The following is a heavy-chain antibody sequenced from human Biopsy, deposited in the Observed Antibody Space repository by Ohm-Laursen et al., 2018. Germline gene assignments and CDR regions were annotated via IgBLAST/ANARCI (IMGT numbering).Heavy chain of an antibody. D-gene: IGHD4-23*01. CDR2: ISSGGTTI. CDR1: GFPFSDYY. V-gene: IGHV3-11*01. J-gene: IGHJ6*02. CDR3: ARDTRWSPYHMDV. Sequence: GSLRLSCSASGFPFSDYYMRWIRQAPGKGLEWVSYISSGGTTIYYADSMKGRFTISRDNAENSLYLQMNSLRADDTAVYYCARDTRWSPYHMDVWGQGTTVTVSS.